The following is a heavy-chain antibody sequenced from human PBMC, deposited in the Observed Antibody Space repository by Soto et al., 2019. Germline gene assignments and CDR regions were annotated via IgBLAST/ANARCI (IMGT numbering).Heavy chain of an antibody. CDR3: ARTPGRMTGPFDY. CDR1: GGSISSGDYY. CDR2: IYYSGST. J-gene: IGHJ4*02. V-gene: IGHV4-30-4*01. D-gene: IGHD2-8*01. Sequence: SETLSLTCTVSGGSISSGDYYWSWIRQPPGKGLEWIGYIYYSGSTYYNPSLKSRVTISVDTSKNQFSLKLSSVTAADTAVYYCARTPGRMTGPFDYWGQGTLVTVSS.